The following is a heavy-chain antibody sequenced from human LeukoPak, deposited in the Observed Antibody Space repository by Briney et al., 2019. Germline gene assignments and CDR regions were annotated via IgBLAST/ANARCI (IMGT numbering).Heavy chain of an antibody. D-gene: IGHD1-26*01. J-gene: IGHJ4*02. CDR1: GFTFSSYS. CDR3: AREALGSGIYG. CDR2: ISSSSSYI. Sequence: PGGSLRLSCAASGFTFSSYSMNWVRQAPGKGLEWVSSISSSSSYISYADSMKGRFTISRDNAKNSLFLQMNSLRAEDTAVYYCAREALGSGIYGWGQGTLVTVSS. V-gene: IGHV3-21*01.